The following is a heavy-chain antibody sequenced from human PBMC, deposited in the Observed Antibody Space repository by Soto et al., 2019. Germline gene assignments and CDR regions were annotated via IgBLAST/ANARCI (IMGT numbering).Heavy chain of an antibody. V-gene: IGHV3-53*01. J-gene: IGHJ3*02. CDR3: ARTATGDAFDI. CDR2: IYSGGST. Sequence: GESLKISCAASGFTVSSNYMSWVRQAPGKGLEWVSVIYSGGSTYYADSVKGRFTISRDNSKNTLYLQMNSLRAEDTAVYYCARTATGDAFDIWGQGTIVTVSS. D-gene: IGHD3-9*01. CDR1: GFTVSSNY.